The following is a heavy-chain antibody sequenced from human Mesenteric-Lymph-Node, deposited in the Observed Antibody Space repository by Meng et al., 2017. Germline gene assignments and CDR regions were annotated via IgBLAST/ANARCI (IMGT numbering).Heavy chain of an antibody. CDR2: AKNRAQSFTR. Sequence: GGSLRLSCAASGFTFSSYSMNWVRQAPGKGLEWVGRAKNRAQSFTREYAASVEGRFTISRDESKSSLYLQMNSLKIDDTAVYYCARWNSGKADYWGQGTLVTVSS. V-gene: IGHV3-72*01. D-gene: IGHD1/OR15-1a*01. CDR1: GFTFSSYS. J-gene: IGHJ4*02. CDR3: ARWNSGKADY.